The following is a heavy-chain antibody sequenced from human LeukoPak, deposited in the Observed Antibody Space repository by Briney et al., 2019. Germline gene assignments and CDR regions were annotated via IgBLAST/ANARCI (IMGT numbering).Heavy chain of an antibody. Sequence: PRGSLRLSCAASGFTFSSYAMHWVRQAPGKGLEWVAVISYDGSNKYYADSVKGRFTISRDNSKNTLYLQMNSLRAEDTAVYYCARDGFGTGSNWGQGTLVTVSS. D-gene: IGHD3-16*01. CDR3: ARDGFGTGSN. J-gene: IGHJ4*02. V-gene: IGHV3-30-3*01. CDR1: GFTFSSYA. CDR2: ISYDGSNK.